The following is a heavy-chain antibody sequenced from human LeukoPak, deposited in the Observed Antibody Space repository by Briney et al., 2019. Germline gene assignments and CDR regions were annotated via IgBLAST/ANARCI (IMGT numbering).Heavy chain of an antibody. CDR2: SSYDGNNQ. CDR3: AAFLVGATPRWWLAFDI. CDR1: GFSFSRYG. J-gene: IGHJ3*02. Sequence: GESLRLSCAASGFSFSRYGMHWVRQAPGKGLEWLAVSSYDGNNQYYADSVKGRFTISRDRDSSKNTLFLQMNSLRAEDTAVYYCAAFLVGATPRWWLAFDIWGQGTMVTVSS. D-gene: IGHD1-26*01. V-gene: IGHV3-30*03.